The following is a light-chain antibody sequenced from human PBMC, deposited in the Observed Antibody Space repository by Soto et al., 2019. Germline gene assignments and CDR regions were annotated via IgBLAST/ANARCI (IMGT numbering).Light chain of an antibody. J-gene: IGKJ5*01. CDR3: QQYNNWPF. Sequence: TQSPATLSLSPGERATLSCRASQSVSSNHLAWYQQKPGQAPRLLIYGGSSRATGIPVRFSGSGSGTEFTLTISSLQSEDFAVYYCQQYNNWPFFGQGTRLEIK. V-gene: IGKV3D-15*01. CDR1: QSVSSN. CDR2: GGS.